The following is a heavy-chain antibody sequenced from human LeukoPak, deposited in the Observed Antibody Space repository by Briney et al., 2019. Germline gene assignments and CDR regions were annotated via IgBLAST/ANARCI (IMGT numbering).Heavy chain of an antibody. CDR2: IYTSGST. J-gene: IGHJ5*02. D-gene: IGHD3-3*01. V-gene: IGHV4-4*07. CDR3: AREVGTIMVNWFDP. CDR1: GGSISSYY. Sequence: PSETLSLTCTVSGGSISSYYWSWIRQPAGKGLEWIGRIYTSGSTNYNPSLKSRVTMSVDTSNNQFSLKLSSVTAADTAVYDCAREVGTIMVNWFDPWGQGTLLTVSS.